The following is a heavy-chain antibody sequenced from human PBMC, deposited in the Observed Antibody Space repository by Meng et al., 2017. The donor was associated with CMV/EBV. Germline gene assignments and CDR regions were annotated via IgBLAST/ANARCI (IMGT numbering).Heavy chain of an antibody. CDR1: GFTFSSYA. D-gene: IGHD3-22*01. CDR3: AKWAYYYDSSGTNYFDY. CDR2: ISYDGSNK. V-gene: IGHV3-30-3*02. Sequence: GGSLRLSCAASGFTFSSYAMHWVRQAPGKGLEWVAVISYDGSNKYHADSVKGRFTISRDNSKNTLYLQMNSLRAEDTAVYYCAKWAYYYDSSGTNYFDYWGQGTLVTVSS. J-gene: IGHJ4*02.